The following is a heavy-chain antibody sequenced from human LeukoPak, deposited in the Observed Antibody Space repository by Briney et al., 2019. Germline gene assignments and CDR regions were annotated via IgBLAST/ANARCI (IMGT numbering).Heavy chain of an antibody. CDR1: GGSFSGYY. V-gene: IGHV4-34*01. CDR3: ARHYGP. J-gene: IGHJ5*02. Sequence: SETLSLTCAVYGGSFSGYYWSWIRQPPGKGLEWIGEINHGGNTNYNPSLKSRVTISVDTSKNQFSLQLRSVTAADTGIYYCARHYGPWGQGTLVTVSS. D-gene: IGHD3-16*01. CDR2: INHGGNT.